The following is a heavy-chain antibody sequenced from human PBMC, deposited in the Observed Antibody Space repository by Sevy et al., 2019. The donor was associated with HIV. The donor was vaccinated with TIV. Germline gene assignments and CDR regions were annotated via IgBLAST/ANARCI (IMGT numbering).Heavy chain of an antibody. CDR2: ISGSGGST. Sequence: GGSLRLSCAASGFTFSSYAMSWVRQAPGKGLEWVSAISGSGGSTYYADSVKGRFTISRDNSKNTLYLQMNSLRAEDKAVYYCAKGGWELRDAFDVWGQGTMVTVSS. CDR3: AKGGWELRDAFDV. J-gene: IGHJ3*01. CDR1: GFTFSSYA. V-gene: IGHV3-23*01. D-gene: IGHD1-26*01.